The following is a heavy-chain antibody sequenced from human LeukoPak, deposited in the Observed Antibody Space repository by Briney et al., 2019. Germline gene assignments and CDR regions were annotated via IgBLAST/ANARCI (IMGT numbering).Heavy chain of an antibody. CDR2: IDPGGGTT. Sequence: ASVKVCCKASGYTFTNYYLHWVRQAPGQGPEWMGIIDPGGGTTRYTQKFQDRVTMTTDKSTNTAYMELTGLRSEDTAVYYCAREPGSAKRFDYWGQGALVTVSS. J-gene: IGHJ4*02. CDR1: GYTFTNYY. CDR3: AREPGSAKRFDY. V-gene: IGHV1-46*01.